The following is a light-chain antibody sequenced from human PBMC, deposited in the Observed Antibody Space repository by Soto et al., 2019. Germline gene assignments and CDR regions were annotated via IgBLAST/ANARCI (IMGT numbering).Light chain of an antibody. CDR2: EGS. Sequence: QSALTQPASVSGSPGQSITISCTGTSSDVGSSNLVSWYQQHPGKAPKLMIYEGSKRPSGVSDRFSGSKTGNTASPTISGLQAEAEGDYYCCSYAGSSTWVFGGGTKLTVL. J-gene: IGLJ3*02. V-gene: IGLV2-23*01. CDR3: CSYAGSSTWV. CDR1: SSDVGSSNL.